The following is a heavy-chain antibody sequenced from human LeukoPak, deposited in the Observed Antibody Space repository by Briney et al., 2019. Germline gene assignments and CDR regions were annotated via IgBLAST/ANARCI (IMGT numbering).Heavy chain of an antibody. CDR1: GGSNSGNY. J-gene: IGHJ6*02. V-gene: IGHV4-59*01. CDR3: ARENYYGMEV. CDR2: IYYIGST. Sequence: SETLSLTCAVSGGSNSGNYWSWIRQPPGKGLEWIGYIYYIGSTNYNPSLKSRVTMSVDTSKNQFSLKLNSVTAADTAVYYCARENYYGMEVWGQGTTVIVS.